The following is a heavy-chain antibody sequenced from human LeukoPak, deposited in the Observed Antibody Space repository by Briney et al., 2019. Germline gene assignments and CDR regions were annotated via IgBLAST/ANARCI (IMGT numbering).Heavy chain of an antibody. D-gene: IGHD2-2*01. Sequence: SETLSLTCAVYGGSFSGYYWSWIRQPPGKGLEWIGEINHSGSTNYNPSLKSRVTISVDTSKNQFSLKLSSVTAADTAVYYCASNIVVVPAAPDAFDIWGQGTMVTVSS. CDR3: ASNIVVVPAAPDAFDI. V-gene: IGHV4-34*01. CDR2: INHSGST. CDR1: GGSFSGYY. J-gene: IGHJ3*02.